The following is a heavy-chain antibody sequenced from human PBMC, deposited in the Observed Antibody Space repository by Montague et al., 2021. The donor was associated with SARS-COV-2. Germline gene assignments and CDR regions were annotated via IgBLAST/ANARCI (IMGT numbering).Heavy chain of an antibody. CDR3: AHRRPLYYYDSSLSTFDY. J-gene: IGHJ4*02. V-gene: IGHV2-5*02. CDR1: GFSLSTSGVG. D-gene: IGHD3-22*01. Sequence: PELVKPTQTLTLTCTFSGFSLSTSGVGVGWIRQPPGKALEWLALIYWDDDKRYSPSLKSRFTITKDTSKNQVALTMTNMDPVDTATYYCAHRRPLYYYDSSLSTFDYWGQGTLVTVSS. CDR2: IYWDDDK.